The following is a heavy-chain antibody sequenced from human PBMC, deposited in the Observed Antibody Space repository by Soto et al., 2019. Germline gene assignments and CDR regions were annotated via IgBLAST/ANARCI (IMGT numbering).Heavy chain of an antibody. CDR2: ISGSGDTT. CDR1: GFTFSSYA. D-gene: IGHD3-10*01. Sequence: GGSLRLSCAASGFTFSSYAMSWVRQAPGKGLEWVSAISGSGDTTYYADSVKGRFTISRDNSKNTLYLQMNSLRAEDTAVYYCAKGTTYGQHFDYWGQGTLVTVSS. V-gene: IGHV3-23*01. CDR3: AKGTTYGQHFDY. J-gene: IGHJ4*02.